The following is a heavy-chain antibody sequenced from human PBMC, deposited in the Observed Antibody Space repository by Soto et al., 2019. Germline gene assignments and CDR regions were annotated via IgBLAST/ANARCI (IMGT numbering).Heavy chain of an antibody. D-gene: IGHD3-22*01. Sequence: SETLSLTCTVSGGSISSSSYYWGWIRQPPGKGLEWIGSIYYSGSTYYNPSLKSRVTISVDTSKNQFSLKLSSVTAADTAVYYCASYYYDSSGYYYVPGVYWGQGTLVIVSS. CDR3: ASYYYDSSGYYYVPGVY. V-gene: IGHV4-39*01. J-gene: IGHJ4*02. CDR1: GGSISSSSYY. CDR2: IYYSGST.